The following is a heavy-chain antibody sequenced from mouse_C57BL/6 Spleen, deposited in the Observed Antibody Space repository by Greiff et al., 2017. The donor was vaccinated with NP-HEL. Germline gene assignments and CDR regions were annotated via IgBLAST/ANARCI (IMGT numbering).Heavy chain of an antibody. CDR1: GFSLSTSGMG. CDR3: ARRSYYGNYDAKDY. J-gene: IGHJ4*01. V-gene: IGHV8-12*01. D-gene: IGHD2-1*01. Sequence: QVTLKVSGPGILQSSQSLSLSCSFSGFSLSTSGMGVSWLRQPSGKGLEWLAHLYWGDAKRYNHSLKSRLTISKATYRNQVVLKITSVDTADTATYYCARRSYYGNYDAKDYWGQGTSVTVSS. CDR2: LYWGDAK.